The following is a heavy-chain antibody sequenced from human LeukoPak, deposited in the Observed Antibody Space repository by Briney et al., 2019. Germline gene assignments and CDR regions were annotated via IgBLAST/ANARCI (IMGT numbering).Heavy chain of an antibody. J-gene: IGHJ5*02. D-gene: IGHD3-3*01. CDR2: INSNSGGT. CDR1: GYTFTGYY. V-gene: IGHV1-2*02. CDR3: ARDFRVTTEYNWFDP. Sequence: ASVKVSCKASGYTFTGYYLHWVRQAPGQGLEWMGWINSNSGGTNYAQKFQGRVTMTRDTSISTAYMELRRLKSDDTAVYYCARDFRVTTEYNWFDPWGQGTLVTVSS.